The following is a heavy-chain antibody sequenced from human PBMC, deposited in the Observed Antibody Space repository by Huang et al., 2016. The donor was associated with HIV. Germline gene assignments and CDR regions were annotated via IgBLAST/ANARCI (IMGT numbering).Heavy chain of an antibody. D-gene: IGHD6-19*01. V-gene: IGHV3-9*01. Sequence: EVQLEEFGGRLVQPGRSLRLSCASYGFKFDDYALQWVWQGAGWGRALVAVISWNSGAMLYADSVRGRFAISRDNAVKSLYLQMDSLRREDTALYYCVKDRRMRGSGWTFFDNWGQGTLVDVSS. CDR1: GFKFDDYA. J-gene: IGHJ4*02. CDR2: ISWNSGAM. CDR3: VKDRRMRGSGWTFFDN.